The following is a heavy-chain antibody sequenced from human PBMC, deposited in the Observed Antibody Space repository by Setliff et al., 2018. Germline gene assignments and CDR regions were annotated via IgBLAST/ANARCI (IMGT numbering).Heavy chain of an antibody. CDR1: GYSISSGYY. CDR3: ARQIDYGDFQYFDY. Sequence: SETLSLTCAVSGYSISSGYYWGWIRKSPGEGLEWIGSIYRNGNTYYNPSLKSRVTISVDTSKNQLSLKLNSVTAADTAVYYCARQIDYGDFQYFDYWGQGTLVTVSS. J-gene: IGHJ4*02. D-gene: IGHD4-17*01. CDR2: IYRNGNT. V-gene: IGHV4-38-2*01.